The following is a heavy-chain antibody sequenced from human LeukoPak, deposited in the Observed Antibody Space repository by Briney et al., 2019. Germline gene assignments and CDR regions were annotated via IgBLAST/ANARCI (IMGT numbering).Heavy chain of an antibody. CDR1: GYTFTSFA. D-gene: IGHD2-15*01. J-gene: IGHJ4*02. CDR3: ASSYCSGGHCYPQQKVYYFDY. Sequence: ASVKVSCKASGYTFTSFAISWVRQAPGQGLEWMGWISTYNGNTNYAQKLQGRVTMTTDTSTSTAYMELRSLRSDDTAVYYCASSYCSGGHCYPQQKVYYFDYWGQGTLVTVSS. V-gene: IGHV1-18*01. CDR2: ISTYNGNT.